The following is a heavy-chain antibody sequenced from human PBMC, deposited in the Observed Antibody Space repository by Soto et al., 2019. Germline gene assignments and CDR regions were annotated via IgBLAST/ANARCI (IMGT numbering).Heavy chain of an antibody. D-gene: IGHD2-2*01. CDR2: IYYSGST. J-gene: IGHJ6*02. V-gene: IGHV4-30-4*01. Sequence: TLSLTCTVSGGSISSGDYYWSWIRQPPGKGLEWIGYIYYSGSTYYNPSLKSRVTISVDTSKNQFSLKLSSVTAADTAVYYCARAHGSSTCMDVWGQGTTVTVSS. CDR1: GGSISSGDYY. CDR3: ARAHGSSTCMDV.